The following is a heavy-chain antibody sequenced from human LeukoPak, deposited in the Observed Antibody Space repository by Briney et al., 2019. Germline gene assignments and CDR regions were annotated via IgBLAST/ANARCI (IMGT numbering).Heavy chain of an antibody. CDR2: IIPIFGTA. J-gene: IGHJ4*02. V-gene: IGHV1-69*13. D-gene: IGHD6-13*01. CDR1: GGTFSSYA. CDR3: ARVLGWAAAGTFDY. Sequence: SVKVSCKASGGTFSSYAISWVRQAPGQGLEWMGGIIPIFGTANYAQKFQGRVTITADESTSTAYMELSSLRSEDTAVYYCARVLGWAAAGTFDYWGQGTLVTVSS.